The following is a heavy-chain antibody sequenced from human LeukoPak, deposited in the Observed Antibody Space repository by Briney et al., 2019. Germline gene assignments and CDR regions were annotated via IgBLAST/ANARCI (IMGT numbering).Heavy chain of an antibody. CDR3: ARGLWAIFGVVRPRDYYYMDV. Sequence: NPSQTLSLTCTVSGGSISSGSYYWSWIRQPPGKGLEWIGEINHSGSTNYNPSLKSRVTISVDTSKNQFSLKLSSVTAADTAVYYCARGLWAIFGVVRPRDYYYMDVWGKGTTVTVSS. CDR1: GGSISSGSYY. D-gene: IGHD3-3*01. J-gene: IGHJ6*03. V-gene: IGHV4-39*07. CDR2: INHSGST.